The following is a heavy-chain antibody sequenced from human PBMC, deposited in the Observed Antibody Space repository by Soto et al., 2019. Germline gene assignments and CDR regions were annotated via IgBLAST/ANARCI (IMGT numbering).Heavy chain of an antibody. D-gene: IGHD6-13*01. V-gene: IGHV4-39*01. CDR1: GGSISSSSYY. CDR3: ARLMGYSSSWPFDY. CDR2: IYYSGST. Sequence: SETLSLTCTVSGGSISSSSYYWGWIRQPPGKGLEWIGSIYYSGSTYYNPSLKSRVTISVDTSKNQFSLKLSSVTAADTAVYYCARLMGYSSSWPFDYWGQGTLVTVSS. J-gene: IGHJ4*02.